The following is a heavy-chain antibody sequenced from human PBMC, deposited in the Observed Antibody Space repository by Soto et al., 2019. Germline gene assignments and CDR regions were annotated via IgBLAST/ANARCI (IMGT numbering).Heavy chain of an antibody. CDR3: AKGACSGGSCYYFDC. V-gene: IGHV3-30*18. CDR1: GFTFSSYG. CDR2: ISYDGSNK. D-gene: IGHD2-15*01. J-gene: IGHJ4*02. Sequence: GGSLRLSCAASGFTFSSYGMHWVRQAPGKGLEWVAVISYDGSNKYYADSVKGRFTISRDNSKNTLYLQMNSLRAEDTAVYYCAKGACSGGSCYYFDCWGQGTLVTVSS.